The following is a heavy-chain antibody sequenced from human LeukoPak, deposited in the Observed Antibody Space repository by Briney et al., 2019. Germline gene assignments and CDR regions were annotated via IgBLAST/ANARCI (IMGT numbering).Heavy chain of an antibody. Sequence: PSETLSLTCIVSDGSISSYYWSWIRQPPGKGLEWIGHMYYSGSTNYNPSLKSRVIISVDTSKKQFSLKLSSVTAADTAVYYCARDGAVAGTFGYYYYGMDVWGQGTTVTVSS. V-gene: IGHV4-59*01. CDR1: DGSISSYY. D-gene: IGHD6-19*01. CDR2: MYYSGST. J-gene: IGHJ6*02. CDR3: ARDGAVAGTFGYYYYGMDV.